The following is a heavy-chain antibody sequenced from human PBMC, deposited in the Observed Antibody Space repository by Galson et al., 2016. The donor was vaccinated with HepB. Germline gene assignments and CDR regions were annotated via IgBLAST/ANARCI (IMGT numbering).Heavy chain of an antibody. Sequence: SLRLSCAASGFNFKNYGMHWVRQAPGKGLEWVAVMWYDGNNKTNSDSAKGRFTISRDNFKNTVFLEMNSLRAEDTAVYYCARDRSAYRRAGDGNDYWGQGTLVTVSS. CDR3: ARDRSAYRRAGDGNDY. CDR2: MWYDGNNK. J-gene: IGHJ4*02. CDR1: GFNFKNYG. V-gene: IGHV3-33*02. D-gene: IGHD3-3*01.